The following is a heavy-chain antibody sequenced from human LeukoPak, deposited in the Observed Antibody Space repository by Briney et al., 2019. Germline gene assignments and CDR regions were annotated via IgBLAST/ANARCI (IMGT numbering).Heavy chain of an antibody. J-gene: IGHJ4*02. CDR3: ARSKAGLRIDY. CDR1: GVSFSSYY. V-gene: IGHV4-59*01. D-gene: IGHD4-17*01. CDR2: IFYSGST. Sequence: SETLSLTCTVSGVSFSSYYWSWIRQPPGRGMEWVGYIFYSGSTHSNPSLKSRVTMSVDTSKNQFSLKLRSVTAADTAVYYCARSKAGLRIDYWGQGTLVTVSS.